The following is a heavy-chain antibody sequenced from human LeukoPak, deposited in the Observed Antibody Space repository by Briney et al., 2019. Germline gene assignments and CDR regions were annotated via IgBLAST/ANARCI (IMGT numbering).Heavy chain of an antibody. D-gene: IGHD6-13*01. J-gene: IGHJ3*02. CDR1: GGSFSGYH. CDR2: INHSGST. V-gene: IGHV4-34*01. Sequence: SETLSLTCAVYGGSFSGYHWSWIRQPPGKGLEWIGEINHSGSTNYNPSLKSRVTISVDTSKNQFSLKLSSVTAADTAVYYCARSRSSWDAFDIWGQGTMVTVSS. CDR3: ARSRSSWDAFDI.